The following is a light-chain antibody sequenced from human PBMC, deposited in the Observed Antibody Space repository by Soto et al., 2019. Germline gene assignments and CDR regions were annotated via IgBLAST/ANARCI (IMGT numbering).Light chain of an antibody. CDR3: QQYYRSRT. CDR2: WAS. Sequence: DIVMTQSPDSLAVSLGERATINCKSSQSVLYSSNNKNYLAWYQQKPGQPPKLLIYWASTRESGVSDRFTGSGSGTDFTLTISSLQAEDVAVYYCQQYYRSRTFGQGTKVEIK. V-gene: IGKV4-1*01. J-gene: IGKJ1*01. CDR1: QSVLYSSNNKNY.